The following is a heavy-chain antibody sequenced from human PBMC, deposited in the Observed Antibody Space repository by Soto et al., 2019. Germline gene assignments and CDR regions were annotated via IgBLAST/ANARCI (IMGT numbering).Heavy chain of an antibody. CDR3: AKVGPRGYNGYDYYYYGMDV. D-gene: IGHD5-12*01. CDR2: ISGSGGST. V-gene: IGHV3-23*01. CDR1: VFTFSSYA. Sequence: VGSLRLSCASSVFTFSSYAMSCVRHSPGKWLEWVSAISGSGGSTYYADSVKGRFTISRDNSKNTLYLQMNSLRAEDKAVYYCAKVGPRGYNGYDYYYYGMDVWGQGTTVTVSS. J-gene: IGHJ6*02.